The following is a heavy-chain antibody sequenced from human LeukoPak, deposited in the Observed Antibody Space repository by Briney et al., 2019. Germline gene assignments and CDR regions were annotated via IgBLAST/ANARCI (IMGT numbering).Heavy chain of an antibody. D-gene: IGHD6-13*01. CDR2: ISGSGGST. CDR1: GCTYINYP. Sequence: PGGALRLTCAASGCTYINYPMNWVGQARGKGVGWVSAISGSGGSTYYADSVKGRFTISRDNTKNTLYLQMNSLRAEDTAVYYCAKAAAAGKDWGQGTLVTVSS. V-gene: IGHV3-23*01. CDR3: AKAAAAGKD. J-gene: IGHJ4*02.